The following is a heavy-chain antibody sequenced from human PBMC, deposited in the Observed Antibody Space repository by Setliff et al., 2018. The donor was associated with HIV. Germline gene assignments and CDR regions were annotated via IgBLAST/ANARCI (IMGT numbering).Heavy chain of an antibody. CDR1: TDSFSNFH. CDR3: ARVPFTTGFDY. CDR2: IFGSGTT. Sequence: SETLSLTCSVSTDSFSNFHWSWMRQPAGKGLEWIGRIFGSGTTHYNPPLKSRVTMSIDTSKNQFSLMLNSVTAADTAVFYCARVPFTTGFDYWGQGILVTVSS. D-gene: IGHD3-3*01. J-gene: IGHJ4*02. V-gene: IGHV4-4*07.